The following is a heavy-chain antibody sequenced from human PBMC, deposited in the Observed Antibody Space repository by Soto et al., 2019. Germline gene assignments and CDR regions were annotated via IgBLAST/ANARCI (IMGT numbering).Heavy chain of an antibody. J-gene: IGHJ4*02. CDR3: RRGTNPQRADN. CDR2: IKQDGSEK. CDR1: GFTFSGYW. V-gene: IGHV3-7*01. D-gene: IGHD2-2*01. Sequence: GGSLRLSCAASGFTFSGYWMSWVRQTPGKGLEWVANIKQDGSEKHYVDSVKGRFTISRDNAKTSLYLQMDSLSGEDTAVYYCRRGTNPQRADNRGQGTLVTISS.